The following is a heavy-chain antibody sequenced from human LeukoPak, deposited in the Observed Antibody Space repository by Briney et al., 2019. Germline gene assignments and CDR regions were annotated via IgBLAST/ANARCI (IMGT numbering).Heavy chain of an antibody. CDR2: VYYSGTT. D-gene: IGHD2-15*01. Sequence: SETLSLTCAVYGGSFSLSFYYWGWIRQPPGKALEWIGSVYYSGTTSYNPSLKSRVTISVDMSKNHFSLKLSSVTAADTAVYYCARDTVVVVAATKRNWFDPWGQGTLVTVSS. J-gene: IGHJ5*02. V-gene: IGHV4-39*07. CDR1: GGSFSLSFYY. CDR3: ARDTVVVVAATKRNWFDP.